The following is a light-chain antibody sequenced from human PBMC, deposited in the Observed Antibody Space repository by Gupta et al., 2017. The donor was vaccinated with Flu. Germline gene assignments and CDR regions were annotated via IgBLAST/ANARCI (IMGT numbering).Light chain of an antibody. CDR1: HRGLSSAKNKNY. Sequence: NGKPSHRGLSSAKNKNYLGWYQQKAGLPPTLLIYWAPTRESGVPGPFRGSGAETDFTLSVGCRQEDVVAIYDCQQYYSTPLTFGGGTKVEIK. CDR2: WAP. J-gene: IGKJ4*01. V-gene: IGKV4-1*01. CDR3: QQYYSTPLT.